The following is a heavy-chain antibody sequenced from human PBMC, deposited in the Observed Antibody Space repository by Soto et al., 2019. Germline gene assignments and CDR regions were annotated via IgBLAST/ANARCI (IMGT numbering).Heavy chain of an antibody. Sequence: EVQLLESGGGLVQPGGSLRLSCAASGFTFSSYAMSWVRQAPGKGLEWVSAISGSGGSTYYADSVKGRFTISRDNSKNTLYLQRNSLRAEDTAVYYCAKDGADCGGDCYPLLGTRGMDVWGQGTTVTVSS. V-gene: IGHV3-23*01. J-gene: IGHJ6*02. D-gene: IGHD2-21*02. CDR1: GFTFSSYA. CDR3: AKDGADCGGDCYPLLGTRGMDV. CDR2: ISGSGGST.